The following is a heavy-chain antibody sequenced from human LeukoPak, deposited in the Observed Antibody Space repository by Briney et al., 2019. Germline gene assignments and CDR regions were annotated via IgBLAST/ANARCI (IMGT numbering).Heavy chain of an antibody. V-gene: IGHV4-34*01. CDR2: IDHSGST. J-gene: IGHJ3*02. D-gene: IGHD2-15*01. Sequence: SETLSLTCAVYGGSFSGYYWSWIRQPPGKGLEWIGEIDHSGSTNYNPSLKSRVTISVDTSKNQFFLKLSSVTAADTAVYYGARRSGNIVVVIHKVDAFDIWGQGTMVTASS. CDR1: GGSFSGYY. CDR3: ARRSGNIVVVIHKVDAFDI.